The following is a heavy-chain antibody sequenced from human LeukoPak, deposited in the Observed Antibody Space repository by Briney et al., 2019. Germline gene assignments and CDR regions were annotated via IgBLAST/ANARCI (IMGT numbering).Heavy chain of an antibody. V-gene: IGHV1-2*02. D-gene: IGHD2-2*01. CDR1: GYTFIAYY. J-gene: IGHJ6*03. Sequence: ASVKVSCKASGYTFIAYYMHWVRQAPGQGLEWMGWINPNSGGTNYAQKFQGRVTMTRDTSISTAYMELSRLRSDDTAVYYCAREGGRKRYCSSTSCYQNYYYYMDVWGKGTTVTVSS. CDR2: INPNSGGT. CDR3: AREGGRKRYCSSTSCYQNYYYYMDV.